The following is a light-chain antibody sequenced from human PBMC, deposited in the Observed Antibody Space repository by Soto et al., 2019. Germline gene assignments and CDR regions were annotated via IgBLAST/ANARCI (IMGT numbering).Light chain of an antibody. J-gene: IGLJ1*01. CDR3: CSYAGSSTFV. Sequence: QAVVTQPASVSGSPGQSITISCTGTSSDVGSYNLVSWYQHHPGKAPKLMIYEVSKRPSGVSDRFSGAKSGNTASLTISGLQAEDEADYYCCSYAGSSTFVFGTGTKVTVL. V-gene: IGLV2-23*02. CDR2: EVS. CDR1: SSDVGSYNL.